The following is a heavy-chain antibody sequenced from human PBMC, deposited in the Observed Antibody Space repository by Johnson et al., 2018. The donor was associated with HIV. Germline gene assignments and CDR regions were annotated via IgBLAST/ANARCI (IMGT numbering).Heavy chain of an antibody. V-gene: IGHV3-20*04. CDR3: ARDGESQQLPLGDAFDV. D-gene: IGHD6-13*01. J-gene: IGHJ3*01. CDR1: VFTFDDYG. CDR2: ISWNSGNI. Sequence: VQLVESGGRVVRPGDSLRLSCAASVFTFDDYGMSWVRQVPGKGLEWVSGISWNSGNIAYGDSVKGRFTIARDNAKNSLYLQMSSLRAEDTAMYYCARDGESQQLPLGDAFDVWGQGTMVTVSS.